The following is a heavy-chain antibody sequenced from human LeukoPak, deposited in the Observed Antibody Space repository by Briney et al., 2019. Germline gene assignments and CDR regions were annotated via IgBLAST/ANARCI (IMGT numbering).Heavy chain of an antibody. Sequence: GESLKISRKGSGYLFSNYWIAWVRQMPGKGLEWMGIIYPGDSDTRYSPSFQGQVTISVDKSISTAYLQWSSLKASDTAMYYCARPNDYGYYFDYWGQGTLVTVSS. V-gene: IGHV5-51*01. CDR2: IYPGDSDT. CDR1: GYLFSNYW. D-gene: IGHD4-17*01. J-gene: IGHJ4*02. CDR3: ARPNDYGYYFDY.